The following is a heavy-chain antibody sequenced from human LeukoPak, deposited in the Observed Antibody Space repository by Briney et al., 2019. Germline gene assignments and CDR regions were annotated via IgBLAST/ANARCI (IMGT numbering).Heavy chain of an antibody. CDR1: GGSFSGYY. CDR2: IYSGGST. CDR3: ARQRPLSSGYRFDAFDI. D-gene: IGHD3-22*01. J-gene: IGHJ3*02. V-gene: IGHV3-53*01. Sequence: PSETLSLTCAVYGGSFSGYYWSWVRQAPGKGLEWVSVIYSGGSTYYADSVKGRFTISRDNSKNTLYLQMNSLRAEDTAVYYCARQRPLSSGYRFDAFDIWGQGTMVTVSS.